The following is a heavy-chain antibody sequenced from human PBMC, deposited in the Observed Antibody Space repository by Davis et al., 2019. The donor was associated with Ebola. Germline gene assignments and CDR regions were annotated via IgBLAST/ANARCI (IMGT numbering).Heavy chain of an antibody. CDR1: VITFSSYA. V-gene: IGHV3-23*01. Sequence: PGGSLRLSCADSVITFSSYAMTWVRQAPGKGLEWVSAISGSGGTTYYAGSVKGRFTVSRDNSKKTMYLQMNSLRAEDTAVYFCARDPSRLLQHGYFDFWGQGTLVTVSS. CDR3: ARDPSRLLQHGYFDF. CDR2: ISGSGGTT. D-gene: IGHD3-22*01. J-gene: IGHJ4*02.